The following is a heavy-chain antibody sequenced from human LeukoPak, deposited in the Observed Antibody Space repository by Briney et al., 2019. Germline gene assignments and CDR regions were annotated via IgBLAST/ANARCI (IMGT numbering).Heavy chain of an antibody. V-gene: IGHV3-48*02. CDR3: ARDRGIAAAGTGAFDI. J-gene: IGHJ3*02. Sequence: GGSLRLSCAASGFTFSSYSMNWVRQAPGKGLEWVSHITASGTAMFYADSVKGRFTISRDNAKNSLYLQMNSLRDEDTAVYYCARDRGIAAAGTGAFDIWGQGTMVTVSS. CDR1: GFTFSSYS. CDR2: ITASGTAM. D-gene: IGHD6-13*01.